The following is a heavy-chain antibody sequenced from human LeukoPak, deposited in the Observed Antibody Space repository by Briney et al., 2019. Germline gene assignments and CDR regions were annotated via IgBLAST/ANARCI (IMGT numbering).Heavy chain of an antibody. J-gene: IGHJ4*02. D-gene: IGHD2-15*01. V-gene: IGHV4-30-4*08. Sequence: PSETLSLTCTVSGGSISSGDYYWSWIRQPPGKGLEWIGYIYYSGSTYYNPSLKSRVTISVDTSKNQFSLKLSSVTAADTAVYYCARTPLRGGSFDYWGQGTLVTVSS. CDR3: ARTPLRGGSFDY. CDR1: GGSISSGDYY. CDR2: IYYSGST.